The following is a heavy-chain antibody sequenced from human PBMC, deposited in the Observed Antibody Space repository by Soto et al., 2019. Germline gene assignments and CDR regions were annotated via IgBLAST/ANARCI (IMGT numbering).Heavy chain of an antibody. CDR2: VSHDGRNT. CDR1: GFTFIDYA. CDR3: AKGGRQWLVTSDFNY. Sequence: VQLVESGGGVVQPGRSLRLSCAASGFTFIDYAMHWVRQAPGKGLEWVAVVSHDGRNTHYADTVKGRFTISRDSSKNTVSLEMTSLRAEDTAVYYCAKGGRQWLVTSDFNYWGQGALVTVSS. V-gene: IGHV3-30*18. J-gene: IGHJ4*02. D-gene: IGHD6-19*01.